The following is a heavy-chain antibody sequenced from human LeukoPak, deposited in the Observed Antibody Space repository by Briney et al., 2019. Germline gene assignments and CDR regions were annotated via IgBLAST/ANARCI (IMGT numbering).Heavy chain of an antibody. Sequence: KTSQTLSLTCTVSGGPISSGSYYWSWIRQPAGKGLEWIGRIYTSGSTNYNPSLKSRVTISVDTSKNQFSLKLSSVTAADTAVYYCASGYDSRFNWFDPWGQGTLVTVSS. J-gene: IGHJ5*02. CDR2: IYTSGST. CDR1: GGPISSGSYY. CDR3: ASGYDSRFNWFDP. V-gene: IGHV4-61*02. D-gene: IGHD3-22*01.